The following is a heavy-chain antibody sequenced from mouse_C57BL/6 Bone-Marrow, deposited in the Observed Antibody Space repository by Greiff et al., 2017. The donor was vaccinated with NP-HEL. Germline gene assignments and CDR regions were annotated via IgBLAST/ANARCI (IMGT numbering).Heavy chain of an antibody. Sequence: QVQLQQSGAELARPGASVKLSCKASGYTFTSYGISWVKQRTGQGLEWIGEIYPRSGNTYYNEKFKGKATLTADKSSSTAYMELRSLTSEDSAVYFCARVYYDYERLWYFDVWGTGTTITVSS. CDR2: IYPRSGNT. D-gene: IGHD2-4*01. V-gene: IGHV1-81*01. CDR3: ARVYYDYERLWYFDV. J-gene: IGHJ1*03. CDR1: GYTFTSYG.